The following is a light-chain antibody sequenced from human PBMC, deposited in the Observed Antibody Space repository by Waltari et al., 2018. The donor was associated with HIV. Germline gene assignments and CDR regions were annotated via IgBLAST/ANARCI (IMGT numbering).Light chain of an antibody. J-gene: IGLJ2*01. CDR3: ASWDDSLNGPV. CDR2: GKN. CDR1: TPNIGRNT. Sequence: QSVLTQPPPASGPPEQRAPNPLSGSTPNIGRNTVSWFQQFPGTAPKVLIEGKNQRPSGVPDRFSGSKSGTSASLAISGLQSEDEADYYCASWDDSLNGPVFGGGTKLTVV. V-gene: IGLV1-44*01.